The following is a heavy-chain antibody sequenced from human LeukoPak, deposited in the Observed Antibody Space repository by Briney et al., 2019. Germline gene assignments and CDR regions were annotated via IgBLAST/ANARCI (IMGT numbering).Heavy chain of an antibody. CDR3: ARDRAYKAFDY. Sequence: GGSLRLSCSASGFTFITSWMNWVRQAPGKGLEWVASITPNGSEKYYVDFVRGRFTISRDDDKNSVYLQMNSLRAEDTAVYYCARDRAYKAFDYWGQGNLVSVSS. J-gene: IGHJ4*02. D-gene: IGHD5-24*01. CDR2: ITPNGSEK. CDR1: GFTFITSW. V-gene: IGHV3-7*01.